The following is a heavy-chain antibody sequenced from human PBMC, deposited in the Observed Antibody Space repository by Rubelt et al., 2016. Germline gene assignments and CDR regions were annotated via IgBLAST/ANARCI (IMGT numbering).Heavy chain of an antibody. D-gene: IGHD6-25*01. V-gene: IGHV4-59*08. CDR1: GGSISSYY. Sequence: QVQLQESGPGLVKPSETLSLTCSVSGGSISSYYWSWIRQPPGKGLEWIGYIYYSGSTNYNPSLKSRVTISVDTSKNQFSLKLGSVTAADTAVYYWSASAPTLFPLVSCENAPSDTSSVAVXCLAQDV. J-gene: IGHJ6*01. CDR3: SASAPTLFPLVSCENAPSDTSSVAVXCLAQDV. CDR2: IYYSGST.